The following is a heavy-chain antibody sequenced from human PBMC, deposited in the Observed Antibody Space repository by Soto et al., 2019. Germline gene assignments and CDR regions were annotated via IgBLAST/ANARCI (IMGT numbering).Heavy chain of an antibody. CDR3: ERPYGYSFEE. V-gene: IGHV4-59*08. D-gene: IGHD1-1*01. J-gene: IGHJ4*02. Sequence: PWETLSLTCTVSGGSISSYYWSWIRQPPGKGLEWIGYIYYSGSSNYNPSLKRRVTISVDTAKDHFSLNLSSVTAADTAALYCERPYGYSFEEWAQGTLVTV. CDR1: GGSISSYY. CDR2: IYYSGSS.